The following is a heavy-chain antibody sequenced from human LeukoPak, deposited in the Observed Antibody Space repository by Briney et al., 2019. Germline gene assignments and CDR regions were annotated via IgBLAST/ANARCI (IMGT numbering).Heavy chain of an antibody. Sequence: GASVKVSCKASGYTFTSYGISWVRQAPGQGLEWMGWISAYNGNTNYAQKLQGRVTMTTDTSTSTAYMELRSLRSDDTAVYYCARDSSIVGATQPNFDYWGQGTLVTVSS. D-gene: IGHD1-26*01. V-gene: IGHV1-18*01. CDR2: ISAYNGNT. CDR1: GYTFTSYG. J-gene: IGHJ4*02. CDR3: ARDSSIVGATQPNFDY.